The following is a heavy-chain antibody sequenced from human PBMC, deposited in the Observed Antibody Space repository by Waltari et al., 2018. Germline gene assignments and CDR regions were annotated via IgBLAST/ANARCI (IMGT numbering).Heavy chain of an antibody. Sequence: QVQLVQSGAEVKKPGASVKVSCKVSGYPLPELSMPWVRQAPGQGLEWMGCFNPEDGETIYAQKFQGRVTMTEDTSTDTAYMELSSLRSEDTAVYYCATNYYDILTGYKSYGMDVWGQGTTVTVSS. CDR3: ATNYYDILTGYKSYGMDV. CDR1: GYPLPELS. V-gene: IGHV1-24*01. D-gene: IGHD3-9*01. CDR2: FNPEDGET. J-gene: IGHJ6*02.